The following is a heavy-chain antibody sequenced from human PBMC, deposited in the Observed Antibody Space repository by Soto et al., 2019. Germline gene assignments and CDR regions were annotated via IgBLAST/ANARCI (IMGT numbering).Heavy chain of an antibody. V-gene: IGHV3-21*01. CDR1: GFTFSSYS. CDR3: ARDQLSSSWDYYYYYGMDV. J-gene: IGHJ6*02. CDR2: ISSSSSYI. Sequence: EVQLVESGGGLVKPGGSLRLSCAASGFTFSSYSMNWVRQAPGKGLEWVSSISSSSSYIYYADSVKGRFTISRDNAKNSLYLQMNSLRAEDTAVYYCARDQLSSSWDYYYYYGMDVWGQGTTVTGSS. D-gene: IGHD6-13*01.